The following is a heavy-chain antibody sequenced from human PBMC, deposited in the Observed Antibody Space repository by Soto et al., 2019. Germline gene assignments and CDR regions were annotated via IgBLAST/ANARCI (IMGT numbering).Heavy chain of an antibody. Sequence: ASVKVSCKASGYTFTSYGISWVRQAPGQGLEWMGWISAYNGNTNYAQKFQGRVTMTRNTSISTAYMELSSLRSEDTAVYYCARGLGSSTSWPYYYYGMDVWGQGTTVTVSS. J-gene: IGHJ6*02. CDR3: ARGLGSSTSWPYYYYGMDV. V-gene: IGHV1-18*01. D-gene: IGHD2-2*01. CDR1: GYTFTSYG. CDR2: ISAYNGNT.